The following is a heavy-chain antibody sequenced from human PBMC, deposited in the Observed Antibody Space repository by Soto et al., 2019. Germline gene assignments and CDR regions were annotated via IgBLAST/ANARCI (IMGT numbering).Heavy chain of an antibody. CDR1: GGSISSSSYY. D-gene: IGHD5-18*01. CDR2: FYYSGST. J-gene: IGHJ4*02. V-gene: IGHV4-39*01. Sequence: SETLSLTCPVSGGSISSSSYYWGWIRQPPGKGLEWIGSFYYSGSTYYNPSLKSRVTISVDTSKNQFSLKLSSVTAADTAVYYCARHRYSYGVYYFDYWGQGTLVTVSS. CDR3: ARHRYSYGVYYFDY.